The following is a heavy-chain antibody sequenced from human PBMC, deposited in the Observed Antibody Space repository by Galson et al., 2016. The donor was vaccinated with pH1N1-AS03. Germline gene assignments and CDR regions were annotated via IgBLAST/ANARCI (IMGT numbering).Heavy chain of an antibody. CDR3: ARFPDYGDDVGY. V-gene: IGHV3-23*01. Sequence: SLRLSCAASGFTFSDYAMGWVRQAPGKGLEWLAEISGTGGSPFYADSVKGRVTISRDNSKNTVYLQMTSLRAEDTAVYYCARFPDYGDDVGYWGQGTLVTVSS. CDR2: ISGTGGSP. CDR1: GFTFSDYA. D-gene: IGHD4-17*01. J-gene: IGHJ4*02.